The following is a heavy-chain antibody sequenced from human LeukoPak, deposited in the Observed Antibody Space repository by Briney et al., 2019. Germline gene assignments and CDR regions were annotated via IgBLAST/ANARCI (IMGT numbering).Heavy chain of an antibody. CDR1: GGSISSRSYY. D-gene: IGHD3-22*01. CDR2: SYYSGST. J-gene: IGHJ3*02. Sequence: KSSETLSLTCTVSGGSISSRSYYWGWIRRPPGNGLEWIGSSYYSGSTYYNPSLKSRVTISVDTSKNQSSLKLSSVTAADTAVYYCASHCSGYYSWGAFDIWGQGTMVTVSS. CDR3: ASHCSGYYSWGAFDI. V-gene: IGHV4-39*01.